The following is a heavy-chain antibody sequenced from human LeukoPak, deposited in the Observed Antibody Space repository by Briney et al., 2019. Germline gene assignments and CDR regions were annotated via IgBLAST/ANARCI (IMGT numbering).Heavy chain of an antibody. CDR1: GGSISNYY. V-gene: IGHV4-59*12. D-gene: IGHD2-15*01. Sequence: SETLSLTCTVSGGSISNYYWSWVRLPPGKGLEWIGTVFYSGSARYDPSPNSRITISLDTSKNQFSLRLSSVTAADTAVYYCARGGAGYCSGGSCYPREPYNWFDPWGQGTLVTVSS. J-gene: IGHJ5*02. CDR2: VFYSGSA. CDR3: ARGGAGYCSGGSCYPREPYNWFDP.